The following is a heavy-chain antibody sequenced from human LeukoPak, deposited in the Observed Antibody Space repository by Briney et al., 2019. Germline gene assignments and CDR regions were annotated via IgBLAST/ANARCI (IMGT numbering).Heavy chain of an antibody. CDR3: AKDSTPSYSSKAKYFDY. CDR1: GFTFSSYE. J-gene: IGHJ4*02. Sequence: GGSLRLSCAASGFTFSSYEMNWVRQAPGKGLEWVSYISSSGSTIYYADSVKGRFTISRDNTKNTLYLQMNSLRAEDTAVYYCAKDSTPSYSSKAKYFDYWGQGTLVTVSS. CDR2: ISSSGSTI. V-gene: IGHV3-48*03. D-gene: IGHD6-13*01.